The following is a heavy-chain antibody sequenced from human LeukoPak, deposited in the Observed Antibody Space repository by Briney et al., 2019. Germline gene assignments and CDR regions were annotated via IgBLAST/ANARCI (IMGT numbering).Heavy chain of an antibody. Sequence: GGSLRLSCAASGFTFSSYAMSWVRQAPGKGLEWVSAISGSGGSTYYADSVKGRFTISRDNSKNTPYLQMNSLRAEDTAVYYCAKDLFSSSWYRSGDYWGQGTLVTVSS. J-gene: IGHJ4*02. CDR1: GFTFSSYA. D-gene: IGHD6-13*01. CDR3: AKDLFSSSWYRSGDY. V-gene: IGHV3-23*01. CDR2: ISGSGGST.